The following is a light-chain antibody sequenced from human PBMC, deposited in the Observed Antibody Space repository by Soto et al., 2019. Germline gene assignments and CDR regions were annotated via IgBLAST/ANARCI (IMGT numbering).Light chain of an antibody. CDR1: SPNIGGGYP. V-gene: IGLV1-40*01. J-gene: IGLJ3*02. Sequence: QSVLTQPPSVSGAPGQRVTISCTGSSPNIGGGYPVHWYQQLPGTAPKLLVAGNRPSGVPDRFSVSKSGASASLAITGLQAEDEADYYCQSYDSSLSRRWVFGGGTKLTVL. CDR3: QSYDSSLSRRWV. CDR2: G.